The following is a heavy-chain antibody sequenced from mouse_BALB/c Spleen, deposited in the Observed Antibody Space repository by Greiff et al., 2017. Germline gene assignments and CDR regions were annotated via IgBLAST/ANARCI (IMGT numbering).Heavy chain of an antibody. Sequence: DVQLVESGGGLVKPGGSLKLSCAASGFTFSSYAMSWVRQTPEKRLEWVASISSGGSTYYPDSVKGRFTISRDNARNILYLQMSSLRSEDTAMYYCARGGSSYYFDYWGQGTTLTVSS. V-gene: IGHV5-6-5*01. J-gene: IGHJ2*01. CDR3: ARGGSSYYFDY. D-gene: IGHD1-1*01. CDR1: GFTFSSYA. CDR2: ISSGGST.